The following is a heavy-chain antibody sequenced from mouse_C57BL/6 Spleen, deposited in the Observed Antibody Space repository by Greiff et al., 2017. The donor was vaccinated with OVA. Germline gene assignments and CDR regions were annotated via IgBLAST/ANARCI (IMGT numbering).Heavy chain of an antibody. CDR3: TRRTTGFPYYFDY. D-gene: IGHD4-1*02. CDR2: IDPETGGT. CDR1: GYTFTDYE. Sequence: QVQLQQSGAELVRPGASVTLSCKASGYTFTDYEMHWVKQTPVHGLEWIGAIDPETGGTAYNQKFKGKAILTADKSSSTAYMELRSLTSEDSAVYYCTRRTTGFPYYFDYWGQGTTLTVSS. V-gene: IGHV1-15*01. J-gene: IGHJ2*01.